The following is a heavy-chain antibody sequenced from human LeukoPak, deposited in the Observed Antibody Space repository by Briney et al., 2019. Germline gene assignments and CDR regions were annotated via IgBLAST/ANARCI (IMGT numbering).Heavy chain of an antibody. CDR1: GGSISSYY. CDR3: ARVLGYCSSSSCYGWFDP. CDR2: IYYSGST. D-gene: IGHD2-2*01. V-gene: IGHV4-59*01. J-gene: IGHJ5*02. Sequence: SETLSLTCTVSGGSISSYYWSWIRQPPGKGLEWIGYIYYSGSTNYNPSLKSRVTISVDTSKNQFSLKLSSVTAADTAVYYCARVLGYCSSSSCYGWFDPWSQGTLVTVSS.